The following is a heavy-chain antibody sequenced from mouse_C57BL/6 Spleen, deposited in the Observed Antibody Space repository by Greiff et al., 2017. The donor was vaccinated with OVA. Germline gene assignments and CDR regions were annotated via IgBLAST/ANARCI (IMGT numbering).Heavy chain of an antibody. V-gene: IGHV1-42*01. D-gene: IGHD2-3*01. CDR3: ARSYDGYYRY. CDR2: INPSTGGT. Sequence: VQLQQPGPELVKPGASVKISCKASGYSFTGYYMNWVKQSPEKSLEWIGEINPSTGGTTYNQKFKAKATLTVDKSSSTAYMQLKSLTSEDSAVYYCARSYDGYYRYWGQGTTLTVSS. CDR1: GYSFTGYY. J-gene: IGHJ2*01.